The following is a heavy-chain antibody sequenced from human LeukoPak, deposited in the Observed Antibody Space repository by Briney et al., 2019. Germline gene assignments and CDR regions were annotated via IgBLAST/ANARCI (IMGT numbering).Heavy chain of an antibody. V-gene: IGHV4-30-2*01. CDR3: ARVGYGDYGADY. D-gene: IGHD4-17*01. CDR2: IYHSGST. CDR1: GGSISSGGYS. Sequence: SQTLSLTCAVSGGSISSGGYSWSWIRQPPGKGLEWIGYIYHSGSTYYNPSLKSRVTISVDRSKNQFSLKLSSVTAADTAEYYCARVGYGDYGADYWGQGTLVTVSS. J-gene: IGHJ4*02.